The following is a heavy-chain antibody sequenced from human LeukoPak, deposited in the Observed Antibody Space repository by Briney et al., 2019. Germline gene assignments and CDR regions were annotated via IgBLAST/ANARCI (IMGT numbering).Heavy chain of an antibody. J-gene: IGHJ4*02. CDR1: GGSISPYY. CDR2: IYYSGTT. CDR3: ARDRASAGGFDL. V-gene: IGHV4-59*01. Sequence: SETLSLTCSVSGGSISPYYWSWIRQPPGKGLEWIGYIYYSGTTNYNPSLQSRVTISVATSKNQFSLKLSSVTAADTALYYCARDRASAGGFDLWGQGTLVTVSS. D-gene: IGHD2-15*01.